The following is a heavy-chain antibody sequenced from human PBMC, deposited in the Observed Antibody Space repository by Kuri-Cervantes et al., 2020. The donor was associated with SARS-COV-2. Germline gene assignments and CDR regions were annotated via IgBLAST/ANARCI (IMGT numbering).Heavy chain of an antibody. V-gene: IGHV6-1*01. CDR3: ARHVNDFWSGYYYYYYMDV. Sequence: LRLSCAISGDSVSSNSAAWNWIRQSPSRGLEWLGRTYYRSRWYNDYAVSVKSRITINPDTSKNQFSLQLNSVTPEDTAVYYCARHVNDFWSGYYYYYYMDVWGKGTTVTVSS. CDR2: TYYRSRWYN. D-gene: IGHD3-3*01. CDR1: GDSVSSNSAA. J-gene: IGHJ6*03.